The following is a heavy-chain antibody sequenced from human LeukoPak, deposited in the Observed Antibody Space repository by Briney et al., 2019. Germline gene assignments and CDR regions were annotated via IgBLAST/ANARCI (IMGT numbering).Heavy chain of an antibody. Sequence: GGSLRLSCAASGFTFTSYAISWVRQAPGQGLEWVSAISGSGGSTYYADTVKGRFTISRDNSKNTLYLQMNSLRAEATAVYYCAKVKAAARGAGVDYWGQGTLVTVSS. CDR3: AKVKAAARGAGVDY. CDR2: ISGSGGST. CDR1: GFTFTSYA. D-gene: IGHD6-13*01. V-gene: IGHV3-23*01. J-gene: IGHJ4*02.